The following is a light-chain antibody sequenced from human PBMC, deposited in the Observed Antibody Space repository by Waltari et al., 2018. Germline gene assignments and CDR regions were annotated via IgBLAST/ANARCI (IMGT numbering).Light chain of an antibody. CDR1: RSVLYNSNNKNY. J-gene: IGKJ2*01. Sequence: DIVMTQSPDSLTVSLGERATINCKSRRSVLYNSNNKNYLAWYQQKPGQPPKLLIYWASTRESGVPDRFSGNGSGTDFTLTISTLQAEDVAVYYCQQYYDTPYTFGQGTKLEIK. CDR2: WAS. V-gene: IGKV4-1*01. CDR3: QQYYDTPYT.